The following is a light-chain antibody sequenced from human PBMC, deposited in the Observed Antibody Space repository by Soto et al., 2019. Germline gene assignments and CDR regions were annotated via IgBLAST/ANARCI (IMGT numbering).Light chain of an antibody. CDR3: QQYNNWPWT. J-gene: IGKJ1*01. V-gene: IGKV1-39*01. CDR1: QSIRRS. CDR2: AAS. Sequence: IQMTQSPSSLSASVADRVTITCRASQSIRRSLNWYQQKPGKAPNLLIYAASSLQTGVPSRFSGSGSGTEFTLTISSLQSEDFAVYYCQQYNNWPWTFGQGTKVDI.